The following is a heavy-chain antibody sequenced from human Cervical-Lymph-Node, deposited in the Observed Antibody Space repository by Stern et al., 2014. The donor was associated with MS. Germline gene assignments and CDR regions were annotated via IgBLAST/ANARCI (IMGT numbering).Heavy chain of an antibody. CDR3: AKGGSGSYLD. D-gene: IGHD1-26*01. CDR2: ISDDGRDK. J-gene: IGHJ4*02. V-gene: IGHV3-30*16. CDR1: GFVFRSDA. Sequence: VQLLESGAGVVQPGRSVRLSCAASGFVFRSDALHWVRQAPGKGLEWVPLISDDGRDKYYDASVKGRFTVSRDNSKNTVDLEMNSLRLEDTAVYYCAKGGSGSYLDWGQGSLVTVSS.